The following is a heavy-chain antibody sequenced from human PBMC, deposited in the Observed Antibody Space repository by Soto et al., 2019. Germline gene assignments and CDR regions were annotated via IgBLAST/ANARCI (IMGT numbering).Heavy chain of an antibody. CDR1: GYTFTSYD. J-gene: IGHJ6*02. Sequence: HVQLVQSGAEVKKPGASVKVSCKASGYTFTSYDINWVRQATGQGLEWMGWMNRNSGNTGNAQKFQGRVTMIRNTSISTAYMELSSLRSEDTAVFYCAREKTSYGMDVWGQGPKVTVSS. V-gene: IGHV1-8*01. CDR3: AREKTSYGMDV. CDR2: MNRNSGNT.